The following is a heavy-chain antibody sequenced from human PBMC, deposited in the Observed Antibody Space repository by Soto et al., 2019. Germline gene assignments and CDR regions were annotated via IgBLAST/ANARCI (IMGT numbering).Heavy chain of an antibody. Sequence: QVQLVESGGGVVQPGRSLRLSCAASGFTVSSYGMHWVRQAPGKGLEWVAVISRDGGTKYYADSVKGRFTISRDNSRNTLFLEMNSLGGDDMGVYYCTGEVASGYWGQGTLVTVSS. J-gene: IGHJ4*02. CDR1: GFTVSSYG. D-gene: IGHD2-8*02. CDR2: ISRDGGTK. V-gene: IGHV3-30*03. CDR3: TGEVASGY.